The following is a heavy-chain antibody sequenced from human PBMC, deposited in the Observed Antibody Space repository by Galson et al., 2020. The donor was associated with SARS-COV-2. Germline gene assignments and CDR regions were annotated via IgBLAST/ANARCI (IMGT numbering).Heavy chain of an antibody. D-gene: IGHD1-1*01. CDR1: DFSFSDFY. CDR3: ARDLATGTGWLDP. CDR2: ISSTSSYT. V-gene: IGHV3-11*06. J-gene: IGHJ5*02. Sequence: GESLKISCEASDFSFSDFYMTWIRQAPGKGLEWVSYISSTSSYTNYADSVKGRFTISRDNAKKSLYLQMTSLRAEDTAVYYCARDLATGTGWLDPWGQGTLVTVSS.